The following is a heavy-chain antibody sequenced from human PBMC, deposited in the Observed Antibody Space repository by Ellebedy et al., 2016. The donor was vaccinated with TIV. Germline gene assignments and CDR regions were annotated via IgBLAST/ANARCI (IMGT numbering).Heavy chain of an antibody. V-gene: IGHV1-8*01. D-gene: IGHD4-17*01. J-gene: IGHJ4*02. Sequence: AASVKVSCKASGYTFTSYDINWVRQAAGLGLEWVGWMNPNSGNTGYAQKFQGRVTMTRNTSISTAYMELSSLRSEDTAVYYCARPMTTVTPRGYFDNWGQGTLVTVSS. CDR3: ARPMTTVTPRGYFDN. CDR2: MNPNSGNT. CDR1: GYTFTSYD.